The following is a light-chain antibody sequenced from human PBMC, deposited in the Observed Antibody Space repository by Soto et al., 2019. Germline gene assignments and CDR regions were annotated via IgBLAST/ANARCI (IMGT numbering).Light chain of an antibody. Sequence: EIVLTQSPGTLSLSQGERATLSCRASQSVRSNLAWYQQKPGQAPRLLIYGASTRATGFPARFSGSGSGTEFTLTISSLQSEDFAVYYCQQYNNWPRSFGGGTKVDIK. V-gene: IGKV3-15*01. CDR2: GAS. J-gene: IGKJ4*01. CDR1: QSVRSN. CDR3: QQYNNWPRS.